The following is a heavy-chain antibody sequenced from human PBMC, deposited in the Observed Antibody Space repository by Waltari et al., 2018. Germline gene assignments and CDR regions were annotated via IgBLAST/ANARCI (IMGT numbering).Heavy chain of an antibody. Sequence: QVQLQASGPGLVKPSETLSLTCTVSGGSISSYYWSWIRQPPGKGLEWIGYIYYSGSTNYNPSLKSRVTISVDTSKNQFSLKLSSVTAADTAVYYCARGRDGYNFFDYWGQGTLVTVSS. CDR2: IYYSGST. CDR1: GGSISSYY. J-gene: IGHJ4*02. D-gene: IGHD5-12*01. V-gene: IGHV4-59*01. CDR3: ARGRDGYNFFDY.